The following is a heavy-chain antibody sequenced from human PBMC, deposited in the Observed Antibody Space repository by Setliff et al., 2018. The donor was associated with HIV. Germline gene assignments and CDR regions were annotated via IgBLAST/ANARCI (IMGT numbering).Heavy chain of an antibody. CDR3: ASGGDFGDYNNWFES. CDR2: IYNTGGN. Sequence: SETLSLTCTVSGVSVSGTAYYWAWIRQPPGRGLEWIGTIYNTGGNYSNPSLKSRVTISVDTSKNYFSLRLTSVTAADAAIYYCASGGDFGDYNNWFESWGQGARVTVSS. CDR1: GVSVSGTAYY. D-gene: IGHD4-17*01. J-gene: IGHJ5*01. V-gene: IGHV4-39*02.